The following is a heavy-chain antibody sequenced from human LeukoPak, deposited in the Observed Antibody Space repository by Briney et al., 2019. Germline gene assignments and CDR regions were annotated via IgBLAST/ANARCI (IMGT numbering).Heavy chain of an antibody. CDR2: IYYSGST. V-gene: IGHV4-59*01. D-gene: IGHD6-13*01. CDR3: ARGEAALGY. J-gene: IGHJ4*02. CDR1: GGSISSYY. Sequence: SETLSLTCTVSGGSISSYYWSWIRQPPGKGLEWIGYIYYSGSTNYNPSLKSRVTISVDTSKNQFSLKLSSVPAADTAVYYCARGEAALGYWGQGTLVTVSS.